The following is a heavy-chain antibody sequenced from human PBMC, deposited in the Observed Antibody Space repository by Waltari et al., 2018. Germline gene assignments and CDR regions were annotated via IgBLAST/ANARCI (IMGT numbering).Heavy chain of an antibody. Sequence: EVQLVQSGAEVKKPGATEKISCKASGYTFTDYYMHWVQRAPGKGLEWMGRVDPEDGETIYAEKFQGRVTITADTSTDTAYMELSSLRSEDTAVYYCAILNSSSWSTHYYYYMDVWGKGTTVTVSS. J-gene: IGHJ6*03. CDR2: VDPEDGET. CDR3: AILNSSSWSTHYYYYMDV. V-gene: IGHV1-69-2*01. D-gene: IGHD6-13*01. CDR1: GYTFTDYY.